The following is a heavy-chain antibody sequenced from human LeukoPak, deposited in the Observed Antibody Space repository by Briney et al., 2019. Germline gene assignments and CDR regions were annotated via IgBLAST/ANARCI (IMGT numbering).Heavy chain of an antibody. Sequence: GESLKISCKGSGYTFTTYWIGWVRQMPGKGLEWVGIIYPGDSDTRYSPSFQGQVTISADKSISTAYLQWTSLKASDTAMYYCARQVARGYFDYWGQGTLVTVSS. CDR2: IYPGDSDT. D-gene: IGHD5-12*01. J-gene: IGHJ4*02. V-gene: IGHV5-51*01. CDR1: GYTFTTYW. CDR3: ARQVARGYFDY.